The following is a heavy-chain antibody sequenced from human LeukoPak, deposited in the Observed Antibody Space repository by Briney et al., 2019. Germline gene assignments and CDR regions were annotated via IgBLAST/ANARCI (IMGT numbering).Heavy chain of an antibody. CDR1: GYTFTSYD. V-gene: IGHV1-8*03. J-gene: IGHJ5*02. D-gene: IGHD3-10*01. CDR2: MNPNSGNT. CDR3: ARDRGGVNWFDP. Sequence: ASVKVSCKASGYTFTSYDINWVRQATGQGLEWMGWMNPNSGNTGYAQKFQGRVTITRNTSISTAYMELSSLRSEDTAVYYCARDRGGVNWFDPWGQGTLVTVSS.